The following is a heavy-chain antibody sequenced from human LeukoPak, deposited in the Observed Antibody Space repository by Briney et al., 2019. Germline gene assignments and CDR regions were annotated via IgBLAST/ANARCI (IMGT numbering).Heavy chain of an antibody. Sequence: GGSLRLSCSVSGFTFSSYAMHWVRQAPGKGLEYVSGISSNGGSTYYADSVKGRFTISRDNSKNTLYLQMSSLRAEDTAAYYCVKNYYGSGGRFGMDVWGQGTTVIVFS. CDR2: ISSNGGST. J-gene: IGHJ6*02. CDR1: GFTFSSYA. CDR3: VKNYYGSGGRFGMDV. V-gene: IGHV3-64D*09. D-gene: IGHD3-10*01.